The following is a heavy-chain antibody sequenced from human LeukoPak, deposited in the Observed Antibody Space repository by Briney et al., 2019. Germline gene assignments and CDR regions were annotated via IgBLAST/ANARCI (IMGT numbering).Heavy chain of an antibody. CDR3: ASSKSYIFDDY. CDR1: GFTFSTYV. CDR2: ISDDGRGK. D-gene: IGHD3-10*01. J-gene: IGHJ4*02. V-gene: IGHV3-30*04. Sequence: PGGSLRLSCAASGFTFSTYVMHWVRQAPGKGLEWVAVISDDGRGKYYADSVKGRFTISRDNSKDTLYLQMNSLRADDTAVYYCASSKSYIFDDYWGQGTLVTVSS.